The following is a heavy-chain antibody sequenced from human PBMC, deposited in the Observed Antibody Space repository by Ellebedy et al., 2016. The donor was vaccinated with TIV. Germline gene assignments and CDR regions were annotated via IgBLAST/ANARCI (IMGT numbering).Heavy chain of an antibody. CDR1: GFTFSDYY. Sequence: GESLKISXAASGFTFSDYYMSWIRQAPGKGLEWVSYISSSSSYTNYADSVKGRFTISRDNAKNSLYLQMNSLRAEDTAVYYCAREGYYSSSWQDAFDIWGQGTMVTVSS. CDR2: ISSSSSYT. CDR3: AREGYYSSSWQDAFDI. D-gene: IGHD6-13*01. J-gene: IGHJ3*02. V-gene: IGHV3-11*05.